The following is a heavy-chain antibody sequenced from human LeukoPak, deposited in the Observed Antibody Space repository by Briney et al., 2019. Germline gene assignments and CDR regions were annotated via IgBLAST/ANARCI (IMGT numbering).Heavy chain of an antibody. CDR1: GFTFSSYA. D-gene: IGHD3-3*01. J-gene: IGHJ4*02. Sequence: GGSLRLSCAASGFTFSSYAMSWVRQAPGKGLEWVSAISGSGGSTYYADSVKGRFTISRDNSENTLYLQMNSLRAEDTAVYYCAKDRGGYDFWSGQNLYYFDYWGQGTLVTVSS. CDR2: ISGSGGST. V-gene: IGHV3-23*01. CDR3: AKDRGGYDFWSGQNLYYFDY.